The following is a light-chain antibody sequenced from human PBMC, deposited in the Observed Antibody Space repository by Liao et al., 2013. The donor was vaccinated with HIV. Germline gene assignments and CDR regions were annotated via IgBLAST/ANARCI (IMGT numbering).Light chain of an antibody. J-gene: IGLJ2*01. CDR1: TLGEKY. Sequence: YDLTQPPSVSVSPGQTASITCSGDTLGEKYVTWYQQRPGQSPVVVIYEDSKRPSGIPERFSGSNSGNTATLTISGTQAMDEADYFCQAWDSSADVVFGGGTRLTVL. CDR2: EDS. V-gene: IGLV3-1*01. CDR3: QAWDSSADVV.